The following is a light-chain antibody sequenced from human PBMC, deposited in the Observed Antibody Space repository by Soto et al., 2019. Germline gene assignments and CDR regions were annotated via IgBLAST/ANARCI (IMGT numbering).Light chain of an antibody. CDR2: MNS. CDR1: RSNIGSGI. CDR3: VAWDDNLSSRV. Sequence: QSVLTQPPSLSGTPGQTVTISCIGSRSNIGSGIVHWYQQLPGTAPKHLIYMNSQRPSGVPDRFSGSKSGTSASLVITGLRPEDEDEYYCVAWDDNLSSRVFGGGTKVTVL. J-gene: IGLJ3*02. V-gene: IGLV1-47*01.